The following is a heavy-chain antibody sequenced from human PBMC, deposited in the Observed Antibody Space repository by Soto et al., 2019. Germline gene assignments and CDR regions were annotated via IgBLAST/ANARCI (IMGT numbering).Heavy chain of an antibody. CDR1: GFTFTSSA. CDR3: AVSMGGSQTYYDFWSGYSRLDY. Sequence: GASVKVSCKASGFTFTSSAVQWVRQARGQRLEWIGWIVVGSGNTNYAQKFQERVTITRDMSTSTAYMELSSLRSEDTAVYYCAVSMGGSQTYYDFWSGYSRLDYWGQGSLVTVS. J-gene: IGHJ4*01. V-gene: IGHV1-58*01. D-gene: IGHD3-3*01. CDR2: IVVGSGNT.